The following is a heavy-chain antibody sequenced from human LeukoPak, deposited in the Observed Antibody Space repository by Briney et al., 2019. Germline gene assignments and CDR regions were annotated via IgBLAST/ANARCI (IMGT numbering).Heavy chain of an antibody. CDR3: ARIQLGYCSSTSCYNLPGVRFDP. CDR1: GGSFSGYY. V-gene: IGHV4-34*01. Sequence: SETLSLTCAVYGGSFSGYYWSWIRQPPGKGLEWIGEINHSGSANYNPSLKSRVTISVDTSKNQFSLKLSSVTAADTAVYYCARIQLGYCSSTSCYNLPGVRFDPWGQGTLVTVSS. D-gene: IGHD2-2*02. J-gene: IGHJ5*02. CDR2: INHSGSA.